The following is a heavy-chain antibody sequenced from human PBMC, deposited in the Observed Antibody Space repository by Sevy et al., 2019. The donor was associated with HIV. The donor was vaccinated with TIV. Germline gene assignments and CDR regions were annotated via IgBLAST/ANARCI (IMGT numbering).Heavy chain of an antibody. V-gene: IGHV3-15*01. J-gene: IGHJ4*02. Sequence: GGSLRLSCAASEFIFTNAWMSWVRQAPAKGLEWVGRIKSKTNGGTTDYAAPVEGRFTISRDDSKKTLYLQMNSLKTEDTAVYYCTTDLEYQLERYYFNYWGQGTLVTVSS. CDR2: IKSKTNGGTT. CDR3: TTDLEYQLERYYFNY. D-gene: IGHD2-2*01. CDR1: EFIFTNAW.